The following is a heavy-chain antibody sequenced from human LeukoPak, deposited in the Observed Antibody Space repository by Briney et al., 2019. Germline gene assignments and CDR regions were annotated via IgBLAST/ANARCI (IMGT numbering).Heavy chain of an antibody. V-gene: IGHV3-11*01. CDR3: ARGRHAIEY. CDR1: GFTFSDYY. J-gene: IGHJ4*02. Sequence: GGSLRLSCAASGFTFSDYYMSWIRQAPGKGLEWVSYISSSGSNYADSVKGRVTISRDNAKKSLYLQMNSLRAEDTAVYYCARGRHAIEYWGQGTLVTVSS. CDR2: ISSSGS.